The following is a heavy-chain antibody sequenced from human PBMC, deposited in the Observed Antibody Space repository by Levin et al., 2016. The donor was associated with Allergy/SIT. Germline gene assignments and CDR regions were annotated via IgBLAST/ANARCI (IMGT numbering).Heavy chain of an antibody. CDR1: GGSFSGYY. Sequence: SETLSLTCAVYGGSFSGYYWSWIRQPPGKGLEWIGEINHSGSTNYNPSLKSRVTISVDTSKNQFSLKLSSVTAADTAVYYCASFDYYDSSGYYGDPSSYWGQGTLVTVSS. J-gene: IGHJ4*02. CDR2: INHSGST. D-gene: IGHD3-22*01. CDR3: ASFDYYDSSGYYGDPSSY. V-gene: IGHV4-34*01.